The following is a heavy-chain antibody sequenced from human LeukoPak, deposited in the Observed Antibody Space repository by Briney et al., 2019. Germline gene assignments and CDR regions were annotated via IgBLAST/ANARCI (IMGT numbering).Heavy chain of an antibody. CDR2: IYYTGST. V-gene: IGHV4-59*01. J-gene: IGHJ6*02. Sequence: SETLSLTCTVSGGSISSYHWSWIRQPPGKGLEWIGHIYYTGSTNYNPSLRSRVTISLDTSKNQFSLKLSSVTAADTAVYYCTRSLGVVIHGGMDVWGQGTTVTVSS. CDR3: TRSLGVVIHGGMDV. D-gene: IGHD3-3*01. CDR1: GGSISSYH.